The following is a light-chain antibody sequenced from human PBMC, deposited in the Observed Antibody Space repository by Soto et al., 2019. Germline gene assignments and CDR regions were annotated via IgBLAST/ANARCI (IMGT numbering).Light chain of an antibody. CDR3: SSYTRSSTQV. J-gene: IGLJ1*01. V-gene: IGLV2-14*01. Sequence: QSVLTQPPSASGSPGQSVTISCTGTSSDVGGYNYVSWYQLHPGKAPKLIISEVTNRPSGVSSRFSGSKSANTASLTISGLRAEDEADYYCSSYTRSSTQVFGTGTKLTVL. CDR2: EVT. CDR1: SSDVGGYNY.